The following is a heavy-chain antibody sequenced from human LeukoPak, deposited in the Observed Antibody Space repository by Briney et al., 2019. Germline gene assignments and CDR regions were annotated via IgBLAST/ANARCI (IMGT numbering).Heavy chain of an antibody. CDR1: GSTFSSYA. D-gene: IGHD6-13*01. Sequence: GGSLRLSCAASGSTFSSYAMSWVRQAPGKGLEWVSAISGSGGSKYYADSVKGRFTISRDNSKNTLYLQMNSLRAEDTAVYYCAKSRDSSSWDSFDYWGQGTLVTVSS. J-gene: IGHJ4*02. CDR2: ISGSGGSK. CDR3: AKSRDSSSWDSFDY. V-gene: IGHV3-23*01.